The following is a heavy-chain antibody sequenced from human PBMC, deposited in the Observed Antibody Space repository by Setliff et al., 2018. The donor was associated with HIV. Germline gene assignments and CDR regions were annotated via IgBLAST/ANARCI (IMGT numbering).Heavy chain of an antibody. CDR1: GGVSGGDMGVHD. CDR2: IYDNEKT. CDR3: ARHSSQWLTFRGAYYFDS. D-gene: IGHD3-9*01. V-gene: IGHV4-61*08. J-gene: IGHJ4*02. Sequence: SETLSLTCSVSGGVSGGDMGVHDWSWIRQPPGKGLEWIGYIYDNEKTFYNPSLKSRVTITVDTSKNQFSLKLSSVTAADTAVYYCARHSSQWLTFRGAYYFDSWGLGVLVTVSS.